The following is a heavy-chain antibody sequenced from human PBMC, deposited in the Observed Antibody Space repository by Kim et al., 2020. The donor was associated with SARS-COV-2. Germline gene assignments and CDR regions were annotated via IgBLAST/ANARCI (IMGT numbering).Heavy chain of an antibody. V-gene: IGHV6-1*01. CDR1: GDSVSSNSAA. Sequence: SQTLSLTCAISGDSVSSNSAAWNWIRQSPSRGLEWLGRTYYRSKWYNDYAVSVKSRITINPDTSKNQFSLQLNSVTPEDTAVYYCAREGSSSFGYYYYGMDVWGQGTTVTVSS. CDR2: TYYRSKWYN. CDR3: AREGSSSFGYYYYGMDV. D-gene: IGHD6-6*01. J-gene: IGHJ6*02.